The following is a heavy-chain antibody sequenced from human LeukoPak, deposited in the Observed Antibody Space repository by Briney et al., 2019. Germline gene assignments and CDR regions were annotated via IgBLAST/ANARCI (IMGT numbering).Heavy chain of an antibody. CDR2: ISYDGSNK. D-gene: IGHD1-14*01. Sequence: PGRSLRLSCAASGFTLSSYAMHWVRQAPGKGLEWVAVISYDGSNKYYADSVKGRFTTSRDNSKNTLYLQMNSLRAEDTAVYYCARDLYKRGGTFDYWGQGTLVTVSS. CDR3: ARDLYKRGGTFDY. V-gene: IGHV3-30-3*01. J-gene: IGHJ4*02. CDR1: GFTLSSYA.